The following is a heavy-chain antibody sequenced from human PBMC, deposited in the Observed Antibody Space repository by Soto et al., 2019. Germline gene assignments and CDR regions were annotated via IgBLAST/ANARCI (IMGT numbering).Heavy chain of an antibody. Sequence: EVQLLESGGGLVQPGGSLKISCAVSGFTFSSYAMSWVRQAPGKGLEWVSGISGTGRVTNYAESVKGRFTISRDNPKNTLYLGMKSLRAEDTAVYYCAKDVHDDIVTGVEYFDHWGQGTLVTVSS. CDR3: AKDVHDDIVTGVEYFDH. J-gene: IGHJ1*01. CDR1: GFTFSSYA. CDR2: ISGTGRVT. V-gene: IGHV3-23*01. D-gene: IGHD3-9*01.